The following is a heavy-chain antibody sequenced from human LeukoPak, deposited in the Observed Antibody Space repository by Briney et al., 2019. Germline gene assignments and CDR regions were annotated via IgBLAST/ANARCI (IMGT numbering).Heavy chain of an antibody. CDR2: ISRSSSDI. D-gene: IGHD2-2*01. J-gene: IGHJ4*02. Sequence: GGSLRLSCAASGFTFSNYAMNWVRQAPGKGLEWVSSISRSSSDINYADSVKGRFTISRDNAKNLLYLEMSSLSVEDTAVYYCASSLGTSSFDYWGQGTLVTVSS. V-gene: IGHV3-21*06. CDR1: GFTFSNYA. CDR3: ASSLGTSSFDY.